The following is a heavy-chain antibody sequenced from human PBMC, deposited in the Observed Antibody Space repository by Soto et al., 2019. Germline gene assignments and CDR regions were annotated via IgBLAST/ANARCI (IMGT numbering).Heavy chain of an antibody. V-gene: IGHV3-7*01. Sequence: GGSLRLSCAASGFTFSTYWMDWVRQTPGKGLEWVANINQDGSEKNYVDSVKGRFTIYRDNAKNSLYLQMSSLTAEDSALYYCSRSLDSWGQGTLVTVS. CDR1: GFTFSTYW. J-gene: IGHJ4*02. CDR2: INQDGSEK. CDR3: SRSLDS.